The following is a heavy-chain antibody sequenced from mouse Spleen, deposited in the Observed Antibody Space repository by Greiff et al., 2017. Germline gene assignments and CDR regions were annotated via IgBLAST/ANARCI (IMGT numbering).Heavy chain of an antibody. CDR3: ARDHYYGSSYRNWYFDV. D-gene: IGHD1-1*01. CDR2: INYDGSST. CDR1: GFTFSDYY. Sequence: EVQRVESEGGLVQPGSSMKLSCTASGFTFSDYYMAWVRQVPEKGLEWVATINYDGSSTYYLDSLKSRFIISRDNAKNILYLQMSSLKSEDTATYYCARDHYYGSSYRNWYFDVWGAGTTVTVSS. J-gene: IGHJ1*01. V-gene: IGHV5-16*01.